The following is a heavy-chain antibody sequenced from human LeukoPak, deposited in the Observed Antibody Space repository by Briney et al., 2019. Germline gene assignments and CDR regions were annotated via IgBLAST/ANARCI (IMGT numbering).Heavy chain of an antibody. Sequence: GGSLRLSCAASGFTFSSYTMHWVRQAPGKGLEWVAVISYDGSNKYYADSVKGRFTISRDNSKNTLYLQMNSLRAEDTAVYYCARVHIDIDYWGQGTLVTVSS. CDR3: ARVHIDIDY. CDR1: GFTFSSYT. V-gene: IGHV3-30*04. J-gene: IGHJ4*02. CDR2: ISYDGSNK. D-gene: IGHD2-21*01.